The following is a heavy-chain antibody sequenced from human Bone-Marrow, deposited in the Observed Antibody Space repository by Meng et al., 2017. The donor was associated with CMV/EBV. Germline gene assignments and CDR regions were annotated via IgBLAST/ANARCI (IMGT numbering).Heavy chain of an antibody. J-gene: IGHJ4*02. CDR1: GYTFTSYD. Sequence: ASVKVSCKASGYTFTSYDINWVRQATGQGLEWMGWMNPNSGNTGYAQKFQGRVTMTRNTSISTAYMELSSLRSEDTAVYYCASSPIVYYESSGYYYYFDYWGQGTLVTVSS. D-gene: IGHD3-22*01. CDR3: ASSPIVYYESSGYYYYFDY. V-gene: IGHV1-8*01. CDR2: MNPNSGNT.